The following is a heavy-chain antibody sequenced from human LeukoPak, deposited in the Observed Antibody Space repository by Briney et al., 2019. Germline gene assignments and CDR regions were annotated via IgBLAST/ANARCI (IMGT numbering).Heavy chain of an antibody. Sequence: PSETLSLTCTVSGGSISGYYWSWIRQPPGKGLECIGYIYYSGSTNYNPSLKSRVTISVDTSRNHFSLKLRSVTAADTAVYYCARGQGSPGMDVWGQGTTVTVSS. J-gene: IGHJ6*02. CDR2: IYYSGST. CDR1: GGSISGYY. V-gene: IGHV4-59*08. D-gene: IGHD3-10*01. CDR3: ARGQGSPGMDV.